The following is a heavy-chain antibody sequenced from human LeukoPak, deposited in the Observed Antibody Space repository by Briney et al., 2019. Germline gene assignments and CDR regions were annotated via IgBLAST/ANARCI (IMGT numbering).Heavy chain of an antibody. CDR3: AKDWGYYGSGSYGA. V-gene: IGHV3-23*01. CDR1: GFPFSAYA. J-gene: IGHJ4*02. Sequence: GGSLRLSCAASGFPFSAYAMTWVRQAPGKGPEWVSSISPQGITYYADSVKGRFTVSRDNSRNTLFLQMGSLRADDMAVYYCAKDWGYYGSGSYGAWGQGTLVTVSS. D-gene: IGHD3-10*01. CDR2: ISPQGIT.